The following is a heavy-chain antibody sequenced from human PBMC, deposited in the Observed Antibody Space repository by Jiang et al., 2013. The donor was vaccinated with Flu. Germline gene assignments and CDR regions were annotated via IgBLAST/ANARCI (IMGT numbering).Heavy chain of an antibody. J-gene: IGHJ4*02. CDR1: GGSISSYY. CDR2: IYYSGST. V-gene: IGHV4-59*01. CDR3: ARSPSRIPRIDY. D-gene: IGHD2/OR15-2a*01. Sequence: GSGLVKPSETLSLTCTVSGGSISSYYWSWIRQPPGKGLEWIGYIYYSGSTNYNPSLKSRVTISVDTSKNQFSLKLSSVTAADTAVYYCARSPSRIPRIDYWGQGTLVTVSS.